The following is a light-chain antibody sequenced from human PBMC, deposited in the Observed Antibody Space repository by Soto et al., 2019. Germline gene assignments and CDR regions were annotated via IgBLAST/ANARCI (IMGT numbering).Light chain of an antibody. J-gene: IGKJ1*01. Sequence: EIVLTQSPDTLSLFPGERATLSCRASQSVSNTYLAWYQQKPGQAPRPLISAASTRATGTPDRFSGSGSGTDFTLTISRLEPEDFAIYYCQQYSSSRWTFGQGTKVEIK. CDR2: AAS. CDR3: QQYSSSRWT. V-gene: IGKV3-20*01. CDR1: QSVSNTY.